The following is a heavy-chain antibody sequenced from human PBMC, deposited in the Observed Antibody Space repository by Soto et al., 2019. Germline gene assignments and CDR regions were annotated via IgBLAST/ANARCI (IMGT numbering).Heavy chain of an antibody. CDR3: AREASSYNWSDVRAFDI. CDR1: GFTFSSYA. J-gene: IGHJ3*02. Sequence: GGSLRLSCAASGFTFSSYAMHWVRQAPGKGLEWVAVISYDGSNKYYADSVKGRFTISRDNSKNTLYLQMNSLRAEDTAVYYCAREASSYNWSDVRAFDIWGQGTMVTVSS. CDR2: ISYDGSNK. V-gene: IGHV3-30-3*01. D-gene: IGHD1-20*01.